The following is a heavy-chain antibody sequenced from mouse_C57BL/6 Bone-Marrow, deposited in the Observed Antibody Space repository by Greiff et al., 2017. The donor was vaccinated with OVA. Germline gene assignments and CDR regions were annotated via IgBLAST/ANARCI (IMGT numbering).Heavy chain of an antibody. J-gene: IGHJ2*01. CDR2: ISNKANNHAY. CDR1: GFTFSDAW. Sequence: EVTLEESGGGLVQPGGSMKLSCAASGFTFSDAWMDWVRQSPEQGLEWVAEISNKANNHAYNYAEYVKGRFTISRDDSKSSVYLQMTSLRAEDTGIYYCTLWNTGYFDYWGQGTTLTVSS. CDR3: TLWNTGYFDY. V-gene: IGHV6-6*01. D-gene: IGHD6-1*01.